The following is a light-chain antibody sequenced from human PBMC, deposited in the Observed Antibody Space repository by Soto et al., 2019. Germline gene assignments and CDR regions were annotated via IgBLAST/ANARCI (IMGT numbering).Light chain of an antibody. CDR3: QQYGSSPPVT. J-gene: IGKJ1*01. V-gene: IGKV3-20*01. CDR1: QTVTRSY. Sequence: EISLTQSPATLSLSPGERASICSLASQTVTRSYLAWYQQKPGQAPRLLIYGASTRATGIPARFSGSGSGTDFTLTISRLEPEDFAVYYCQQYGSSPPVTFGQGTKVDIK. CDR2: GAS.